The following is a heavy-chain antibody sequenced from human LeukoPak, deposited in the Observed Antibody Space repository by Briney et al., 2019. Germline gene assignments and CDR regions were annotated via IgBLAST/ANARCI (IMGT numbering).Heavy chain of an antibody. J-gene: IGHJ6*03. Sequence: GGSLRLSCAASGMTFSSYWMYWVRQAPGKGLVWVSYIKSDGSTTGYADAVKGRFTISRDNAKSTLYLEMSSLRGEDTAVYYCAKAYLPGDFYFYMDVWGKGTTVAVSS. CDR1: GMTFSSYW. V-gene: IGHV3-74*01. CDR3: AKAYLPGDFYFYMDV. D-gene: IGHD1-14*01. CDR2: IKSDGSTT.